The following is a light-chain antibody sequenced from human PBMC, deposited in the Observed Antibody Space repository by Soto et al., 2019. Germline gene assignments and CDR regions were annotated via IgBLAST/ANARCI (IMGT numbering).Light chain of an antibody. CDR1: QSVSSN. Sequence: EIVMTQSPATLSVSPGERATLSCRASQSVSSNVAWNQQKPGQAPRLLIYGAYTRAAGVPARFSGSGSGTEFTLTITSLQSEDIALYYCQQYNIWPPITVGQGTRLESK. J-gene: IGKJ5*01. V-gene: IGKV3-15*01. CDR2: GAY. CDR3: QQYNIWPPIT.